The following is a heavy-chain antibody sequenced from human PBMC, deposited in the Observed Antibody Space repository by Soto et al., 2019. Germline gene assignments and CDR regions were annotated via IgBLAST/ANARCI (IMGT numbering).Heavy chain of an antibody. CDR2: INHSGST. V-gene: IGHV4-34*01. D-gene: IGHD3-9*01. J-gene: IGHJ4*02. CDR3: ARRTGADVLRYFDWLPNPFDY. CDR1: GGSFSGYY. Sequence: ASETLSLTCAVYGGSFSGYYWSWIRQPPGKGLEWIGEINHSGSTNYNPSLKSRVTISVDTSKNQFSLKLSSVTAADTAVYYCARRTGADVLRYFDWLPNPFDYWGQGTLVTVSS.